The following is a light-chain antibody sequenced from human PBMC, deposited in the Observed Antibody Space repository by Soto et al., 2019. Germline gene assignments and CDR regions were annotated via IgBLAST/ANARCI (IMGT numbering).Light chain of an antibody. V-gene: IGLV2-14*03. CDR3: SSYTSDSTPYV. Sequence: QSALTQPASVSGSPGQSITISCTGTSSDVGGYNYVAWYQQHPGKAPKLIIYDVSKRPSGVSNRFSGSKSGNTASLTISGLQADDEADYHCSSYTSDSTPYVFGTGTKLTVL. CDR2: DVS. J-gene: IGLJ1*01. CDR1: SSDVGGYNY.